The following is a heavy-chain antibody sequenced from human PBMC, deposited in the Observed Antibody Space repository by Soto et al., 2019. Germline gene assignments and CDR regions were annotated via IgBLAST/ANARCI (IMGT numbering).Heavy chain of an antibody. V-gene: IGHV3-48*03. J-gene: IGHJ6*02. CDR1: GFTFSSYE. CDR2: ISSSGSTI. Sequence: GGSQSLSWAASGFTFSSYEMNWIRQAPGKGLEWVSYISSSGSTIYYADSVKGRFTISRDNAKNSLYLQMNSLRAEDTAVYYCARVPPSYYGMDVWGQGTTVTVSS. CDR3: ARVPPSYYGMDV.